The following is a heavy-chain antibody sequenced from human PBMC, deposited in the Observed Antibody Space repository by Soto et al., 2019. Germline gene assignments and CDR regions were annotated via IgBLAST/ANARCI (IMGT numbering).Heavy chain of an antibody. J-gene: IGHJ4*02. Sequence: EVQLVESGGGLVQPGGSLRLSCAASGFTFSSYWMHWVRQAPGKGLVWVSRINSDGSSTSYADSVKGRFTISRDNAKNTLYLQMNSLRAGDTAVYYCAMDPDSSGRPFDYWGQGTLVTVSS. V-gene: IGHV3-74*01. CDR3: AMDPDSSGRPFDY. D-gene: IGHD6-19*01. CDR1: GFTFSSYW. CDR2: INSDGSST.